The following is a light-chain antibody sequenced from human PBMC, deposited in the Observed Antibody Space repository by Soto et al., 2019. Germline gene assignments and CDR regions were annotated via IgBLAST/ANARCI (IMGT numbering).Light chain of an antibody. Sequence: QSVLTQPPSASGAPGQRVTISCSGSSSNIDSNSVNWYQHLPGMAPKLLISSFNQRPSGVPDRFSGSKSGTSASLAITGLQAEDEADYYCQSFDSSFIGLVFGGGTKVTVL. V-gene: IGLV1-44*01. CDR3: QSFDSSFIGLV. J-gene: IGLJ2*01. CDR1: SSNIDSNS. CDR2: SFN.